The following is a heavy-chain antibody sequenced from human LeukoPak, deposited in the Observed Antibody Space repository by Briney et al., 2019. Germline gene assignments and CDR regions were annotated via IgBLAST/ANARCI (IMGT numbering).Heavy chain of an antibody. J-gene: IGHJ5*02. V-gene: IGHV4-59*12. CDR1: GGSISSYY. Sequence: SETLSLTCTVSGGSISSYYWGWIRQPPGKGLEWIGYIYYSGSTNYNPSLKSRVTISVDTSKNQFSLKLTSITAADTAVYYCARGPMRSWFDPWGQGTLVTVSS. CDR2: IYYSGST. CDR3: ARGPMRSWFDP.